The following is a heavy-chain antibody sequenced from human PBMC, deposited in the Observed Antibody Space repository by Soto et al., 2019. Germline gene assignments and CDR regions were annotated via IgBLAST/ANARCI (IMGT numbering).Heavy chain of an antibody. Sequence: GGSLRLSCAASGFTFSSYWMSWVRQAPGKGLEWVANIKQDGSEKYYVDSVKGRFTISRDNAKNSLYLQMNSLRAEDTAVYYCARGDYDILTGPPRDKGDDYWGQGTLVTVSS. J-gene: IGHJ4*02. D-gene: IGHD3-9*01. CDR3: ARGDYDILTGPPRDKGDDY. CDR2: IKQDGSEK. CDR1: GFTFSSYW. V-gene: IGHV3-7*01.